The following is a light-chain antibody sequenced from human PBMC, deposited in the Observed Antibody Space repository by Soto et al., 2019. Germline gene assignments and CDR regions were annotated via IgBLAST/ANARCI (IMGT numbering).Light chain of an antibody. J-gene: IGKJ4*01. V-gene: IGKV1-9*01. CDR3: QQFSSYPLT. CDR2: SAS. Sequence: DIQLTQSPSFLSASVGDRVTITCRASQGISSDLAWYQQKPGKAPELLIYSASNLQSGVPSRFSGSGSGTEFTLTISRLEPEDFAVYYCQQFSSYPLTFGGGTKVDIK. CDR1: QGISSD.